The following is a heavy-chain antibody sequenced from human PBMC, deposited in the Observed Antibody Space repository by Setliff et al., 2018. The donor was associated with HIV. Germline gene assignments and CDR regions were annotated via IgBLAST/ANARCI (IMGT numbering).Heavy chain of an antibody. J-gene: IGHJ6*02. CDR3: ARGRNRNYVVYGMDV. CDR2: IKIKTDGGTI. D-gene: IGHD1-7*01. V-gene: IGHV3-15*01. Sequence: PGGSLRLSCAASGFTISNVWMTWVRQAPGKGLEWVGRIKIKTDGGTIDYAAPVKGRFTISRDDSKNTLYLQMNSLKTEDTAVYYCARGRNRNYVVYGMDVWGQGTTVTVSS. CDR1: GFTISNVW.